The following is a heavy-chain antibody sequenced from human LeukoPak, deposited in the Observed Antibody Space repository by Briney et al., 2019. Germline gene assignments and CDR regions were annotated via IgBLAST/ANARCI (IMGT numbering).Heavy chain of an antibody. CDR1: ESTFSSYD. Sequence: TGGSLRLSCAASESTFSSYDMHWVRQATGKGLDWVSAIGTGGDTYYAGSVKGRFTISRENAKNSVYLQMNSLRAGDTAVYYCVRARRWFFDLWGRGTLVTVSS. V-gene: IGHV3-13*01. J-gene: IGHJ2*01. CDR3: VRARRWFFDL. CDR2: IGTGGDT.